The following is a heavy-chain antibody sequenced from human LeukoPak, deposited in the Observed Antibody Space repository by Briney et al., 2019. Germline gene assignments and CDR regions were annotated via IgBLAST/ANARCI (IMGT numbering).Heavy chain of an antibody. V-gene: IGHV3-74*01. CDR1: GFIFSSYW. D-gene: IGHD6-19*01. J-gene: IGHJ4*02. CDR3: VPGGLAVSGIDY. CDR2: INSDGSST. Sequence: GGSLRLSCAASGFIFSSYWMHWVRQAPGKGLVWVSRINSDGSSTSYADSVKGRFTISRDNAKNTLYLQMNSLRAEDTAVYYCVPGGLAVSGIDYWGQGALVTVSS.